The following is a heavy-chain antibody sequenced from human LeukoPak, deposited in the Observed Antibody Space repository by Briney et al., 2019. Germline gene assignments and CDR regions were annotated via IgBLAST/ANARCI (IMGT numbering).Heavy chain of an antibody. Sequence: PSETLSLTCAVSGYSISSGYYWGWIRQPPGKGLEWIGNIYHSGTAYYKVSLQSRVTISVDTSKNIFSLKLSSVTAADTAVYYCARYGFWSGFGLLEGSWFDPWGQGTLVTVSS. V-gene: IGHV4-38-2*01. J-gene: IGHJ5*02. CDR3: ARYGFWSGFGLLEGSWFDP. D-gene: IGHD3-3*01. CDR2: IYHSGTA. CDR1: GYSISSGYY.